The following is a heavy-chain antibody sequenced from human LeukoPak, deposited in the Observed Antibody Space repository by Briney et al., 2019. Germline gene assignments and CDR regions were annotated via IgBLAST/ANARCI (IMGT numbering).Heavy chain of an antibody. J-gene: IGHJ3*02. V-gene: IGHV3-23*01. CDR1: GFTFSDYS. Sequence: GGSLRLSCAAAGFTFSDYSMNWVRQAPGKGLEWVSAISGSGGSTYYADSVKGRFTISRDNSKNTLYLQMNSLRAEDTAVYYCARAPYYDILHDAFDIWGQGTMVTVSS. CDR3: ARAPYYDILHDAFDI. CDR2: ISGSGGST. D-gene: IGHD3-9*01.